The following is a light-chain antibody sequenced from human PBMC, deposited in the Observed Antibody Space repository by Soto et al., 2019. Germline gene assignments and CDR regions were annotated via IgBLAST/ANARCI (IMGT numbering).Light chain of an antibody. CDR2: EVT. J-gene: IGLJ3*02. V-gene: IGLV2-18*02. Sequence: QSALTQPPSVSGSPGQSVTISCTGTSNDFGSYNRVSWFQQPPGTAPKLMIYEVTHRPSGVPDRFSGSKSGNTASLTISGLQAEDEADYYCSSFTSSSTWVFGGGTKLTVL. CDR3: SSFTSSSTWV. CDR1: SNDFGSYNR.